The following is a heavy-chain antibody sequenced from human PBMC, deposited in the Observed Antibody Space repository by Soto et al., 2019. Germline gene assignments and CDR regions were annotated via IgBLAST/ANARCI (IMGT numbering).Heavy chain of an antibody. J-gene: IGHJ6*02. D-gene: IGHD1-20*01. V-gene: IGHV4-61*01. CDR2: IYYSGST. CDR1: GGSVSSGSYY. Sequence: QVQLQESGPGLVKPSETLSLTCTVSGGSVSSGSYYWSWIRQPPGKGLEWIGYIYYSGSTNYNPSLESRVTISVDTSKNQFSLKLSSVTAADTAVYYCARVVDNNYYYYGMDVWGQGTTVTVSS. CDR3: ARVVDNNYYYYGMDV.